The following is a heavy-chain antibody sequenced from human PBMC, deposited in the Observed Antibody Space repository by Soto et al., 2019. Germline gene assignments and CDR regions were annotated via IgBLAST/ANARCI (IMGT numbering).Heavy chain of an antibody. J-gene: IGHJ4*02. D-gene: IGHD3-10*01. Sequence: QVQLVESGGGVVQPGRSLRLSCAASGFTFSSYGMHWVRQAPGKGLAWVAVISYDGSNKYYADSVKGRFTISRDNSKNTLYLQMNSLRAEDTAVYYCAKASGSGWALGTYYFDYWGQGTLVTVSS. CDR1: GFTFSSYG. CDR3: AKASGSGWALGTYYFDY. V-gene: IGHV3-30*18. CDR2: ISYDGSNK.